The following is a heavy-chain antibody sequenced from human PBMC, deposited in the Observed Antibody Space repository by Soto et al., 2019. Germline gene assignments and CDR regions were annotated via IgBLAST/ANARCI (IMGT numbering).Heavy chain of an antibody. CDR3: ARAHGRNELAYSESFDL. V-gene: IGHV4-31*03. CDR2: IYYSGST. J-gene: IGHJ6*02. Sequence: SETLSLTCSVSGASIYSGGYFWSWIRQYPGKGLEWIGYIYYSGSTYYNPSLKSRVTISVDTSKNQFSLKLSSVTAADTAVYYCARAHGRNELAYSESFDLWRQGPTLTVFS. D-gene: IGHD2-15*01. CDR1: GASIYSGGYF.